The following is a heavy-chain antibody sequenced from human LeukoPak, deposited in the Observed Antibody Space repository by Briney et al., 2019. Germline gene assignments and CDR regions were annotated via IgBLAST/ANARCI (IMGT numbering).Heavy chain of an antibody. Sequence: PGGSLRLSCAASGFTFSSYAMSWVRQAPGKGLEWVSAITASGGSSYHADSVKGRLTISRDNSKNTLYLQMNSLRAEDTAVYYCAKDLRGSSDYWGQGTLVTVSS. CDR1: GFTFSSYA. J-gene: IGHJ4*02. CDR2: ITASGGSS. V-gene: IGHV3-23*01. CDR3: AKDLRGSSDY. D-gene: IGHD6-6*01.